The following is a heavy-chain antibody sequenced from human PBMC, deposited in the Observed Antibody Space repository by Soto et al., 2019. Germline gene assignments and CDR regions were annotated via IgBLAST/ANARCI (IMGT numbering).Heavy chain of an antibody. CDR3: ARLGTTETTWGTDS. D-gene: IGHD1-7*01. V-gene: IGHV4-34*01. J-gene: IGHJ4*02. CDR2: ISHSGTT. Sequence: SETLSLTCAVYGGSVSGYLWSWIRQAPGKGLEWLGEISHSGTTGYNPSLKSRVTISQDTSKSQVSLKVRSVTAADTAVYYCARLGTTETTWGTDSWGQGSLVTVSS. CDR1: GGSVSGYL.